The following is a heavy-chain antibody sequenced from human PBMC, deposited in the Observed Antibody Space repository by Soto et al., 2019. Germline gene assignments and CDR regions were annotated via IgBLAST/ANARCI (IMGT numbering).Heavy chain of an antibody. V-gene: IGHV4-59*01. J-gene: IGHJ4*02. CDR3: ARDGYDGSGSPYPAY. CDR2: IYYLGST. Sequence: PSETLFPPRRVSGGSLSEYLLSWIRPSPGKGLEWIGYIYYLGSTDYNPSLKSRVTISVDTSKRQFSLRLTSVTAADTAVYYCARDGYDGSGSPYPAYWGPGTQVTVSS. CDR1: GGSLSEYL. D-gene: IGHD3-10*01.